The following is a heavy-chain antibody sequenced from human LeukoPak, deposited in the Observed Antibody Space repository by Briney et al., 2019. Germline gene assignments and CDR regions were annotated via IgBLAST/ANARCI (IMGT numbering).Heavy chain of an antibody. CDR1: GGSFSGYY. CDR3: ARELSFGYCSSTSCNDAFDI. D-gene: IGHD2-2*03. J-gene: IGHJ3*02. Sequence: SETLSLTCAVYGGSFSGYYGSWIRQPPGKGLEWIGEINHSGSTNYNPSLKSRVTISVDTSKNQFSLKLSSVTAADTAVYYCARELSFGYCSSTSCNDAFDIWGQGTMVTVSS. V-gene: IGHV4-34*01. CDR2: INHSGST.